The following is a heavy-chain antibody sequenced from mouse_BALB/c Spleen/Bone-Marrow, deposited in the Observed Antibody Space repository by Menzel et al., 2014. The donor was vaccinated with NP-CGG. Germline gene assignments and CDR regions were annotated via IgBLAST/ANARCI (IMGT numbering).Heavy chain of an antibody. CDR2: INPNNGGT. V-gene: IGHV1S81*02. CDR1: GYTFTNYF. Sequence: VQLVESGAELVKPGASVKLSCKASGYTFTNYFMYWVKQRPGQGLERIGEINPNNGGTNFNENFKSEATLTLDKSSSTAYMQLSSLTSEDSAVYYCTRSGPGFAYWGHGTLVTVSA. J-gene: IGHJ3*01. CDR3: TRSGPGFAY.